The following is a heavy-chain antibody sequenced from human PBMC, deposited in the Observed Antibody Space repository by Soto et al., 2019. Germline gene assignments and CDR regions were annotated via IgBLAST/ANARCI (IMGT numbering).Heavy chain of an antibody. CDR2: IDPSDSYT. CDR3: ARQAGTTSFHYGMDV. CDR1: GYSFTKYW. J-gene: IGHJ6*02. V-gene: IGHV5-10-1*01. D-gene: IGHD1-7*01. Sequence: GESLKISCKGSGYSFTKYWISWVRQMPGKGLEWMGKIDPSDSYTTYSPSFPGHVTISADKSISSAYLRWSNLKASDTAMYYCARQAGTTSFHYGMDVWGQGTTVTVSS.